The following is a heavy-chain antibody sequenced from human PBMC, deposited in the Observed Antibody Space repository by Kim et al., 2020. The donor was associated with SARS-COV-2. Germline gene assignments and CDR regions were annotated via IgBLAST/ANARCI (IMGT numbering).Heavy chain of an antibody. V-gene: IGHV1-8*01. CDR2: MNPNSGNT. J-gene: IGHJ6*02. D-gene: IGHD6-19*01. CDR3: ARWGSGWPPDYYYGMDV. Sequence: ASVKVSCKASGYTFTSYDINWVRQATGQGLEWMGWMNPNSGNTGYAQKFQGRVTMTRNTSISTAYMELSSLRSEDTAVYYCARWGSGWPPDYYYGMDVWGQGTTVTVSS. CDR1: GYTFTSYD.